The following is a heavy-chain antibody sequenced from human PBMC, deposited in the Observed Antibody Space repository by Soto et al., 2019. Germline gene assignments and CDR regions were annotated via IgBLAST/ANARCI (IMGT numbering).Heavy chain of an antibody. CDR3: VFGDCTSSSCSYYFYGLDV. J-gene: IGHJ6*02. CDR2: ILPIFGSP. D-gene: IGHD2-2*01. V-gene: IGHV1-69*13. CDR1: GGNYRRYA. Sequence: SVKVSCKASGGNYRRYAISWVRQAPGQGLEWMGGILPIFGSPSHAQKFRDRVTITADESTSTAYLELTSLTSEDTAIYYCVFGDCTSSSCSYYFYGLDVWGQGTTVTVSS.